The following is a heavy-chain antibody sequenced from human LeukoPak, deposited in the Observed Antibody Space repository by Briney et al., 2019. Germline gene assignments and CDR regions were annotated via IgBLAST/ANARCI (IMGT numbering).Heavy chain of an antibody. CDR1: GGSISSSSYY. CDR3: ARRDYDFWSGYNTVDY. V-gene: IGHV4-39*01. Sequence: PSETLSLTCTVSGGSISSSSYYWGWIRQPPGKGLEWIGSIYYSGSTYYNPSLRSRVTISVDTSKNQFSLKLSSVTAADTAVYYCARRDYDFWSGYNTVDYWGQGTLVTVSS. CDR2: IYYSGST. D-gene: IGHD3-3*01. J-gene: IGHJ4*02.